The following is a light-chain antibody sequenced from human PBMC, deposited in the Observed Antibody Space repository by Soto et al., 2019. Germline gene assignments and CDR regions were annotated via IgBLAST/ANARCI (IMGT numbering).Light chain of an antibody. CDR1: QSVRSN. CDR2: GAS. CDR3: QQYNNWPQT. J-gene: IGKJ1*01. Sequence: DIVMTQSPATLSVSPGDRATLSCRASQSVRSNLAWYQHKPGQAPRLLIYGASTRATGIPARFSGSGSGTEFTLTISSLQSEDFAVYYCQQYNNWPQTFGQGTKVDIK. V-gene: IGKV3-15*01.